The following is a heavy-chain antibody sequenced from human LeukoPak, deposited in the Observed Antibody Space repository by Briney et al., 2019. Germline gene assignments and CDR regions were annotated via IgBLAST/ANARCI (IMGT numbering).Heavy chain of an antibody. CDR2: INHSGST. V-gene: IGHV4-34*01. Sequence: SETLSLTCAVYGGSFSGYYWSWIRQPPGKGLEWIGEINHSGSTNYNPSLKSRVTISVDTSKNQFSLKLSSVTAADTAVYYCARGGDYGDYRVDYWGQGTLVTVSS. J-gene: IGHJ4*02. CDR3: ARGGDYGDYRVDY. D-gene: IGHD4-17*01. CDR1: GGSFSGYY.